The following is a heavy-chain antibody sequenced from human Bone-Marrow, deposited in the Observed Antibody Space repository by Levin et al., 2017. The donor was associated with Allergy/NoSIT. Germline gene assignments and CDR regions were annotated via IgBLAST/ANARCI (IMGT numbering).Heavy chain of an antibody. CDR1: GFTFSSYG. V-gene: IGHV3-30*18. Sequence: GESLKISCAASGFTFSSYGMHWVRQAPGKGLEWVAVISYDGSNKYYADSVKGRFTISRDNSKNTLYLQMNSLRAEDTAVYYCAKGSLVVVLDDYADYWGQGTLVTVSS. D-gene: IGHD4-17*01. CDR2: ISYDGSNK. CDR3: AKGSLVVVLDDYADY. J-gene: IGHJ4*02.